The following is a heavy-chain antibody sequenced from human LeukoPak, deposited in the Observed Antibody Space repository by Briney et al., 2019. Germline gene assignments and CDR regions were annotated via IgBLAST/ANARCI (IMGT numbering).Heavy chain of an antibody. CDR3: ARHRLYPPSRSQWFDP. CDR2: IYYSGST. J-gene: IGHJ5*02. Sequence: PSETLSLTCTVSGGSISSSSYYWGWIRQPPGKGLEWIGSIYYSGSTYYNPSLKSRVTISVDTSKNQFSLKLSSVTAADTAVYYCARHRLYPPSRSQWFDPWGQGTLVTVSS. CDR1: GGSISSSSYY. V-gene: IGHV4-39*01. D-gene: IGHD6-6*01.